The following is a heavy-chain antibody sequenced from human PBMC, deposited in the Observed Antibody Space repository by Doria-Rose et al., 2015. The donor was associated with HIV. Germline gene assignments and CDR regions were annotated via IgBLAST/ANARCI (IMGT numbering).Heavy chain of an antibody. Sequence: QVQLQESDAGLLKPSETLSLTCAVYGGSFSGYYWSWIRQPPGKGLEWIGEINHSGSTNHNPSLKSRVTISVDTSKNQFSLKLSSVTAADTAVYYCVRPANWGSMGYWCFDLWGRGTLVTVSS. CDR2: INHSGST. J-gene: IGHJ2*01. CDR1: GGSFSGYY. V-gene: IGHV4-34*01. CDR3: VRPANWGSMGYWCFDL. D-gene: IGHD7-27*01.